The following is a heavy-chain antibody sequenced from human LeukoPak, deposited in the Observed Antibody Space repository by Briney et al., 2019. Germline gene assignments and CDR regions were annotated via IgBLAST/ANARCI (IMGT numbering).Heavy chain of an antibody. D-gene: IGHD3-3*01. V-gene: IGHV1-69*04. Sequence: SVKVSCKASGGTISSYAISWVRQAPGQGLECMGRIIPILGIANYAQKFQGRVTITADKSTSTAYMELSSLRAEDTALYYCVKNFWSDKYYYYYMDVWGKGTTVTVSS. CDR2: IIPILGIA. CDR1: GGTISSYA. J-gene: IGHJ6*03. CDR3: VKNFWSDKYYYYYMDV.